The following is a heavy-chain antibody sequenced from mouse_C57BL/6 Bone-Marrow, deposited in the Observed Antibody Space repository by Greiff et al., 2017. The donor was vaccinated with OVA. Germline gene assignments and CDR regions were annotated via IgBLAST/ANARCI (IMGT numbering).Heavy chain of an antibody. Sequence: DVKLQESGAELVKPGASVKLSCTASGFNIKDYYMHWVKQRTEQGLEWIGRIDPEDGETKYAPKFQGKATITADTSSNTAYLQLSSLTSEDTAVYYCARERAAQATWFAYWGQGTLVTVSA. CDR3: ARERAAQATWFAY. J-gene: IGHJ3*01. D-gene: IGHD3-2*02. CDR2: IDPEDGET. V-gene: IGHV14-2*01. CDR1: GFNIKDYY.